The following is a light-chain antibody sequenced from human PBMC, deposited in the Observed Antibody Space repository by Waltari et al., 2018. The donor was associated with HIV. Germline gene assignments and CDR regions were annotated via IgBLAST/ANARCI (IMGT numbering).Light chain of an antibody. Sequence: QSVLTQPPSESATPGQRVTISCSGGSSNPGRTYVYWYQQIPGTAPKLLIYRNNQRPSRVPDRFSGSKSGTSASLAISGLQSEDEADYYCAAWDDSLNSFVFGTGTRVTVL. J-gene: IGLJ1*01. CDR2: RNN. V-gene: IGLV1-47*01. CDR1: SSNPGRTY. CDR3: AAWDDSLNSFV.